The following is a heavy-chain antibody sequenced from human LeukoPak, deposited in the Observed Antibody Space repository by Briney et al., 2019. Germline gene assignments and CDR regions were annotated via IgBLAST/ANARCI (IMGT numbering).Heavy chain of an antibody. Sequence: ASVKVSCEASGGTFSRYAISWVRQAPGQGLEWMGIINPSGGSTSYAQKFQGRVTMTRDTSTSTVYMELSSLRSEDTAVYYCARAPYCSSTSCYKGYYGMDVWGQGTTVTVSS. D-gene: IGHD2-2*02. CDR1: GGTFSRYA. J-gene: IGHJ6*02. CDR3: ARAPYCSSTSCYKGYYGMDV. CDR2: INPSGGST. V-gene: IGHV1-46*01.